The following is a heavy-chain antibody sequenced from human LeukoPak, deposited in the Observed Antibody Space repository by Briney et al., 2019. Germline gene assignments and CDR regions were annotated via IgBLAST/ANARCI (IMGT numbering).Heavy chain of an antibody. Sequence: ASETLSLTCTVSGGSISSYYWSWIRQPPGKGLEWIGYIYYSGSTYYNPSLKSRVTISVDTSKNQFSLKLSSVTAADTAVYYCARQNEEQLIFDYWGQGTLVTVSS. J-gene: IGHJ4*02. CDR2: IYYSGST. CDR1: GGSISSYY. D-gene: IGHD6-13*01. V-gene: IGHV4-59*08. CDR3: ARQNEEQLIFDY.